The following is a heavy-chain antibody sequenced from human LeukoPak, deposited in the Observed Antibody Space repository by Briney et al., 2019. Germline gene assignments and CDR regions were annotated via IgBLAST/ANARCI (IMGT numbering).Heavy chain of an antibody. D-gene: IGHD2-21*01. CDR1: GFTFSSYA. CDR2: ISGSGGST. Sequence: GGSLRLSCAASGFTFSSYAMSWVRQAPVKGLEWVSAISGSGGSTYYADSVKGRFTISRDNSKNTLYLQMNSLRAEDTAVYYCAKDRSLVVVIAILFDYWGQGTLVTVSS. V-gene: IGHV3-23*01. J-gene: IGHJ4*02. CDR3: AKDRSLVVVIAILFDY.